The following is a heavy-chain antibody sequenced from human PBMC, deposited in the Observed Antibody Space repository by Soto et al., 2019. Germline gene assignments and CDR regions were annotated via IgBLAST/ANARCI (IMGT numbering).Heavy chain of an antibody. CDR1: GYIFTNYA. D-gene: IGHD3-9*01. CDR3: ARDNDVCTGYFFDN. J-gene: IGHJ4*02. Sequence: QVQLVQSAAEVRKPGASVKVSCKASGYIFTNYAISWVRQAPGQGPEWMGWISGYNGDTNTHYSQKFQGRVTMTTDMSTTTAYMELRSLRSDDTAVYYCARDNDVCTGYFFDNWGQGTLVTVSS. CDR2: ISGYNGDTNT. V-gene: IGHV1-18*01.